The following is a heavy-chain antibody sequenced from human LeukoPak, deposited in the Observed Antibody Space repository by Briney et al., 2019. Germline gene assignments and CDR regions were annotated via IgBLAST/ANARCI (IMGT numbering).Heavy chain of an antibody. CDR3: ARESYYYGSWSGFYYYMDV. D-gene: IGHD3-10*01. CDR2: ISSSGSTI. Sequence: GGSLRLSCAASGFTFSDYYMSWIRQAPGKGLEWVSYISSSGSTIYYADSVKGRFTISRDNAKNSLYLQMNSLRAEDTAVYYCARESYYYGSWSGFYYYMDVWGKGTTVTISS. V-gene: IGHV3-11*01. J-gene: IGHJ6*03. CDR1: GFTFSDYY.